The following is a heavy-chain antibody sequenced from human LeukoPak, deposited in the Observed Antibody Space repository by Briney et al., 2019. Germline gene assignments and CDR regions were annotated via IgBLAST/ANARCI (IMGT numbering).Heavy chain of an antibody. CDR1: GFTFSSYE. Sequence: PGGSLRLSCAASGFTFSSYEMNWVRQAPGKGLERVSYISSSGSTIYYADSVKGRFTISRDNAKNSLYLQMNSLRAEDTAVYYCAREYSYGYSYGMDVWGQGTTVTVSS. V-gene: IGHV3-48*03. D-gene: IGHD5-18*01. CDR2: ISSSGSTI. CDR3: AREYSYGYSYGMDV. J-gene: IGHJ6*02.